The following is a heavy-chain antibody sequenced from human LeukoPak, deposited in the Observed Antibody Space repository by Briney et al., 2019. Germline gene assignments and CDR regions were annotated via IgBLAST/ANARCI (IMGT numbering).Heavy chain of an antibody. J-gene: IGHJ5*02. V-gene: IGHV4-59*01. CDR3: ARYPPGKDFGP. CDR2: IYYTGST. D-gene: IGHD2-15*01. Sequence: KASETLSLTCTVSGGSISSYYWSWIRQPPGKGLEWIGYIYYTGSTNYNPSLESRVTISVDTSKNQFSLKLSSVIAADTAVYYCARYPPGKDFGPWGQGTLVTVSS. CDR1: GGSISSYY.